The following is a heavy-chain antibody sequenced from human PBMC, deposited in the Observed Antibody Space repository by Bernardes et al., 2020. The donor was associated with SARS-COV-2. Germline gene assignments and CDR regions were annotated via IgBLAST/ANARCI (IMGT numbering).Heavy chain of an antibody. D-gene: IGHD2-2*01. CDR2: ISSSSAYI. V-gene: IGHV3-21*06. CDR1: GFTFNTYS. Sequence: GGSLRLSCAASGFTFNTYSMTWVRQAPGKGLEWVASISSSSAYIYYLDSVKGRFTVSRDNAKNSLFLQMNSLRAEDTAVYYCARDKMRVPGAMHPFWGQGTLVTVSS. J-gene: IGHJ4*01. CDR3: ARDKMRVPGAMHPF.